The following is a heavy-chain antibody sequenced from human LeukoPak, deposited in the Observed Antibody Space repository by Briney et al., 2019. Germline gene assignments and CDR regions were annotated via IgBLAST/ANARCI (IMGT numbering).Heavy chain of an antibody. V-gene: IGHV3-53*01. CDR2: IYSGGST. CDR3: ARSYSSSSRWLDP. D-gene: IGHD6-6*01. Sequence: GGSLRLSCAASGFTVSSNYMSWVRQAPGKGLEWVSVIYSGGSTYYADSVKGRFTISRDNSKNTLYLQMNSLRAEDTAVYYCARSYSSSSRWLDPWGQGTLVTVSS. J-gene: IGHJ5*02. CDR1: GFTVSSNY.